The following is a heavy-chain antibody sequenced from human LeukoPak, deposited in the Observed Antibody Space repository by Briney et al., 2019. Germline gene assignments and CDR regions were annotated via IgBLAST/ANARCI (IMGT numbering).Heavy chain of an antibody. Sequence: GGSLRLSCAASGFTFSSYAMSWVRQAPGKGLEGVSAISGSGGSTYYADSVKGRFTISRDNSKNTLYLQMNSLRAEDTAVYYCAKDLGYSGYFGYWGQGTLVTASS. V-gene: IGHV3-23*01. CDR2: ISGSGGST. CDR3: AKDLGYSGYFGY. J-gene: IGHJ4*02. CDR1: GFTFSSYA. D-gene: IGHD5-12*01.